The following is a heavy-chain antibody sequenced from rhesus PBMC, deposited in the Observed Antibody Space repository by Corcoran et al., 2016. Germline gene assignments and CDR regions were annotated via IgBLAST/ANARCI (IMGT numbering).Heavy chain of an antibody. D-gene: IGHD6-25*01. V-gene: IGHV4-99*02. J-gene: IGHJ6*01. CDR3: AREESGSWNGYYGLDS. CDR2: ISGSSGST. CDR1: GYSISSGYY. Sequence: QVQLQESGPGLVKPSETLSLTCAVSGYSISSGYYWGWIRQPPGKGLDDIGYISGSSGSTYYNPSLKSRVTISTDTSKNQFSLKLSSVTAADTAVYYCAREESGSWNGYYGLDSWGQGVVVTVSS.